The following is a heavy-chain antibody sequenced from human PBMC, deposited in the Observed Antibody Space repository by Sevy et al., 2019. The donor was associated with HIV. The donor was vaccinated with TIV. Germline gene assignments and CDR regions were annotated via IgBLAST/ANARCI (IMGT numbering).Heavy chain of an antibody. D-gene: IGHD2-15*01. J-gene: IGHJ4*02. Sequence: GGSLRLSCAASGFIFSNYYMTWVRQAPGKGLEWVSYISDRSDTISYADSLKGRFTISRDNAKKARYLQTSSLRGEDTAVYYCARVRDRYCSGGSCYYGYFFDYWGQGTLVTVSS. CDR1: GFIFSNYY. V-gene: IGHV3-48*01. CDR3: ARVRDRYCSGGSCYYGYFFDY. CDR2: ISDRSDTI.